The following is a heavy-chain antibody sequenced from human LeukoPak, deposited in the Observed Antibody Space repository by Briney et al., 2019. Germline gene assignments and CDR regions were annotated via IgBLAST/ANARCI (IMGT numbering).Heavy chain of an antibody. CDR1: GFTFSSSA. D-gene: IGHD2-15*01. CDR2: NNGDGSTT. Sequence: GGSLRLSCAASGFTFSSSAMSWVRQAPGKGLMYISRNNGDGSTTNYADVVKGRFTMSRDNVKNTLYLQMNSLRVEDTAVYYCARDPRNVGLAPWGQGTLVTVSS. CDR3: ARDPRNVGLAP. V-gene: IGHV3-74*01. J-gene: IGHJ5*02.